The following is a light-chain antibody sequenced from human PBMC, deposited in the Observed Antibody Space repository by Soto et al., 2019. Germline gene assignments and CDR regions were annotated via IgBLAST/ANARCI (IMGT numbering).Light chain of an antibody. CDR1: QSVRSNY. CDR3: QHYDGSPRT. J-gene: IGKJ2*01. Sequence: ETVLTQSPGTVSLYPGERATLSCTTSQSVRSNYLAWYQQKPGQAPRLVVYGVFNRATSIPDRFSGSGSGTDFTLTISGLEPEDSAVYYWQHYDGSPRTFGQGTKLEI. CDR2: GVF. V-gene: IGKV3-20*01.